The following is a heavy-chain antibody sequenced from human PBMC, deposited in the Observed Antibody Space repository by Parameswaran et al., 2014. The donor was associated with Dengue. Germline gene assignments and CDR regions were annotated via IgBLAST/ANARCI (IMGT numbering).Heavy chain of an antibody. D-gene: IGHD2-15*01. V-gene: IGHV5-10-1*01. CDR3: ARLELNNAYCSGGRCWIP. Sequence: VRQMPGKGLEWMGSVDPSESYTTYSPSFQGHVTISADTSISTAYLHWSSLKASDTAMYFCARLELNNAYCSGGRCWIPWGQGTLVTVSS. J-gene: IGHJ5*02. CDR2: VDPSESYT.